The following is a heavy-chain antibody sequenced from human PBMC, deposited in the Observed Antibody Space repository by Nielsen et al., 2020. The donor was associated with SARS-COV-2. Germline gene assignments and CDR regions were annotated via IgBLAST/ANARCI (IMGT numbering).Heavy chain of an antibody. Sequence: SVKVSCKASGGTFSSYAISWVRQAPGQGLEWMGGIIPIFGTANHAQKFQGRVTITADKSTSTAYMELSSLRSEDTAVYYCARATDYYYGMDVWGQGTTVTVSS. CDR2: IIPIFGTA. CDR1: GGTFSSYA. V-gene: IGHV1-69*06. J-gene: IGHJ6*02. CDR3: ARATDYYYGMDV.